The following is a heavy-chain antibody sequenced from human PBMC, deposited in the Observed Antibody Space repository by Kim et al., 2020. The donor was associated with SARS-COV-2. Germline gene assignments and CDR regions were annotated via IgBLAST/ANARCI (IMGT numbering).Heavy chain of an antibody. V-gene: IGHV4-34*01. J-gene: IGHJ4*02. Sequence: SETLSLTCAVYGGSFSGYYWSWIRQPPGKGLEWIGEINHSGSTNYNPSLKSRVTITVDTSMNQFYLKLSSVTAADTAGYYCARVYYGSGSYGYWGKG. CDR1: GGSFSGYY. CDR3: ARVYYGSGSYGY. CDR2: INHSGST. D-gene: IGHD3-10*01.